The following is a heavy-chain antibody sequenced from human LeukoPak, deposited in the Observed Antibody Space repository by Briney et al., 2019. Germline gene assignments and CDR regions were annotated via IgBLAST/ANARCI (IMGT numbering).Heavy chain of an antibody. J-gene: IGHJ6*03. D-gene: IGHD2-15*01. CDR2: INPNSGGT. Sequence: GASVKVSCKASGYTFTGYYIHWVRQAPGQGLEWMGWINPNSGGTNYAQKFQGRVTMTRDTSISTAYMELSRLRSDDTAVYYCARVSALSGGSYWYMDVWGKGTTVTISS. CDR1: GYTFTGYY. V-gene: IGHV1-2*02. CDR3: ARVSALSGGSYWYMDV.